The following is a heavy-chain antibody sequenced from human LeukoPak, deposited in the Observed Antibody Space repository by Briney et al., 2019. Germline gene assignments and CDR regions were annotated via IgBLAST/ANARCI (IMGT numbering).Heavy chain of an antibody. J-gene: IGHJ4*02. CDR3: ARTYSSSWYYFDY. CDR1: GGSISSYY. V-gene: IGHV4-59*01. CDR2: IYYSGST. Sequence: SETLSLTCTVSGGSISSYYWSWIRQPPGKGLEWIGYIYYSGSTNYNPSLKSRVTISVDTSKNQFSLKLSSVTAADTAVYYCARTYSSSWYYFDYWGQGTLVTVSS. D-gene: IGHD6-13*01.